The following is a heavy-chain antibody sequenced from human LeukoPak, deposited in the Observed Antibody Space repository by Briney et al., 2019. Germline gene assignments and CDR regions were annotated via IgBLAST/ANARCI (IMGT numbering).Heavy chain of an antibody. V-gene: IGHV4-4*07. CDR3: ARDGVVALASFDI. J-gene: IGHJ3*02. CDR2: IYTSGSP. CDR1: GGSISFHY. Sequence: SERMSLTCTVSGGSISFHYWSWTRQPAGEGLEWLGRIYTSGSPNYNTSRKSPVPMSVDTSTNQLALKLTSVTAADTAVYYCARDGVVALASFDIWVQ. D-gene: IGHD2-15*01.